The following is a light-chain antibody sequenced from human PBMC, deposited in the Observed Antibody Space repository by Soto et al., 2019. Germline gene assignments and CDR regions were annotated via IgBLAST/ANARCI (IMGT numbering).Light chain of an antibody. Sequence: DIQMTQSPSSLSASVGDRVTITCRASQSISSYLNWYQQKPGKAPNFLIYAASNLQSGVPSRFSGSRSATEFTLTISSMQPEDFATYYCQQSYSTLAFGPGTKVDIK. CDR3: QQSYSTLA. CDR2: AAS. J-gene: IGKJ3*01. CDR1: QSISSY. V-gene: IGKV1-39*01.